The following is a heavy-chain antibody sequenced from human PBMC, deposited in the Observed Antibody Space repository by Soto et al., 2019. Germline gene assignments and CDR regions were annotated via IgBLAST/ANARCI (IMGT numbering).Heavy chain of an antibody. Sequence: SETLSLTCTVSGGSISSSSYYWGWIRQPPGKGLEWIGSIYYSGSTYYNPSLKSRVTISVDTSKNQFSLKLSSVTAADTAVYYCARLHPDYYYGMDVWGQGTTVTVSS. CDR3: ARLHPDYYYGMDV. V-gene: IGHV4-39*01. J-gene: IGHJ6*02. CDR1: GGSISSSSYY. CDR2: IYYSGST.